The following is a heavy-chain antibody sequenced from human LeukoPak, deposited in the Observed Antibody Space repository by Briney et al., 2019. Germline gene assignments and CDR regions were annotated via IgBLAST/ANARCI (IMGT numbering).Heavy chain of an antibody. CDR3: ARQWYYYDSSGYYPLFDY. CDR2: IYYSGST. J-gene: IGHJ4*02. CDR1: GGSISSYY. Sequence: SETLSLTCTVSGGSISSYYWSWIRQPPGKGLEWIGYIYYSGSTNYNPSLKSRVTISVDTSKNQFSLKLSSVTAADTAVYYCARQWYYYDSSGYYPLFDYWGQGTLVTASS. V-gene: IGHV4-59*08. D-gene: IGHD3-22*01.